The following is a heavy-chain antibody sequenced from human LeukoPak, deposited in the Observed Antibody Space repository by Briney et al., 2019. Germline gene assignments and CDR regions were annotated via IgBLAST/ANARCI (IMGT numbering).Heavy chain of an antibody. V-gene: IGHV4-4*02. J-gene: IGHJ5*02. D-gene: IGHD3-10*01. Sequence: SETLSLTCAVSGGSISSSNWWSWVRQPPGKGLEWIGEIYHSGSTNYNPSLKSRVTISVDKSKNQFSLKLSSVTAADAAVYYCARGRPYYYGSGSYANWFDPWGQGTLVTVSS. CDR2: IYHSGST. CDR3: ARGRPYYYGSGSYANWFDP. CDR1: GGSISSSNW.